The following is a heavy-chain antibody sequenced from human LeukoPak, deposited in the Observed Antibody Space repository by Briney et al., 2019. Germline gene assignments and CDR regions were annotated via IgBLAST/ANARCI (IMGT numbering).Heavy chain of an antibody. Sequence: GGSLRLSCAASGFTFSGYTMNWVRQAPGKGLEWVSYISPDSTQIYYADSVKGRFTISRDNAKNSLYLQMNSLRAEDTAVYYCARDGQLGGFDYWGQGTLVTVSS. CDR3: ARDGQLGGFDY. CDR2: ISPDSTQI. CDR1: GFTFSGYT. J-gene: IGHJ4*02. D-gene: IGHD7-27*01. V-gene: IGHV3-21*05.